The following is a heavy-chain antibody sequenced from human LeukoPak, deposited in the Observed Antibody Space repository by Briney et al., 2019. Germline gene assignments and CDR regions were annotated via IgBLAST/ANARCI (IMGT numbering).Heavy chain of an antibody. CDR3: AREGRMIAADGTVAFDI. V-gene: IGHV1-2*02. D-gene: IGHD6-13*01. J-gene: IGHJ3*02. Sequence: ASVKVSCKASGYTFTGYYMHWVRQAPGQGLEWMGWINPNSGGTNYAQKFQGRVTMTRDTSISTAYMELSRLRSDDTAVYYCAREGRMIAADGTVAFDIWGQGTMVTVSS. CDR1: GYTFTGYY. CDR2: INPNSGGT.